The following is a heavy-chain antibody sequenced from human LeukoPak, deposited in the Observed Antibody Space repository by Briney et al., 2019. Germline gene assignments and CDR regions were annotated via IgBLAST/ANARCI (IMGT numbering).Heavy chain of an antibody. D-gene: IGHD3-10*01. J-gene: IGHJ4*02. CDR1: GFTFSSYS. Sequence: GGSLRLSCAASGFTFSSYSMNWVRQAPGKGLEWVSSISSSSSYIYYADSVKGRFTISRDNAKNSLYLQMNSLRAEDTAVYYCARDGVPYYYGSGSSHYWGQGTLVTVSS. CDR2: ISSSSSYI. CDR3: ARDGVPYYYGSGSSHY. V-gene: IGHV3-21*01.